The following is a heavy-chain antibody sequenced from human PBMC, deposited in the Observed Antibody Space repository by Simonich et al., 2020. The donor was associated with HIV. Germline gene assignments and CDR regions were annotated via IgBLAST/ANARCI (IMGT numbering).Heavy chain of an antibody. Sequence: QVQLQQWGAGLLKPSETLSLTCAVYGGSFSGYYWSWFRQPPGKGLEWIGENNHSGSTNYNPSLKSRVTISVDTSKNQFSLKLISVTAADTAVYYCARRHPTTVTTPYFDYWGQGTLVTVSS. V-gene: IGHV4-34*01. D-gene: IGHD4-17*01. CDR3: ARRHPTTVTTPYFDY. CDR2: NNHSGST. J-gene: IGHJ4*02. CDR1: GGSFSGYY.